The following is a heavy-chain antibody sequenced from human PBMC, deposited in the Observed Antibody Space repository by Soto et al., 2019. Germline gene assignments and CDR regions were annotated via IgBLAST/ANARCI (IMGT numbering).Heavy chain of an antibody. CDR3: ARDKFSNYENYYYYYGMDV. CDR1: GGTFSSYA. V-gene: IGHV1-69*13. J-gene: IGHJ6*02. CDR2: IIPIFGTA. Sequence: GASVKVSCKASGGTFSSYAISWVRQAPGQGLEWMGGIIPIFGTANYAQKFQGRVTITADESTSTAYMELSSLRSEDTAVYYCARDKFSNYENYYYYYGMDVWGQGTTVTVSS. D-gene: IGHD4-4*01.